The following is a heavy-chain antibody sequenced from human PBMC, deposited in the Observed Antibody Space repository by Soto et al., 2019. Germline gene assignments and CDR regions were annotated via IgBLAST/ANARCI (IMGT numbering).Heavy chain of an antibody. J-gene: IGHJ4*02. CDR1: GGSISSGGYS. V-gene: IGHV4-30-2*01. CDR2: IYHSGST. CDR3: SRVPGR. Sequence: SETLSLTCAVSGGSISSGGYSWSWIRQPPGKGLEWIGYIYHSGSTYYNPSLKSRVTISVDRSKNQFSLKLSSVTAADTAVYYCSRVPGRWGQGTLVTVSS.